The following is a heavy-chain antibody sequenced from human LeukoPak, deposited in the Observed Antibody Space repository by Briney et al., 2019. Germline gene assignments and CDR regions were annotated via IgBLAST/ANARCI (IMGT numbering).Heavy chain of an antibody. CDR1: GYSFTSYW. J-gene: IGHJ6*02. CDR3: ARQGYSYGPGLFYYYYGMDV. D-gene: IGHD5-18*01. CDR2: IYPGESDT. Sequence: GESLKISCKGSGYSFTSYWIGWVRQMPGKGLEWMGIIYPGESDTRYSPSFQGQVTISADKSISTAYLQWSSLKASDTAMYYCARQGYSYGPGLFYYYYGMDVWGQGTTVTVSS. V-gene: IGHV5-51*01.